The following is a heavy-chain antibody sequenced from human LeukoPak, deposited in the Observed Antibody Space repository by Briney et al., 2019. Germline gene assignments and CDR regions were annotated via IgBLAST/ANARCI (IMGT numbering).Heavy chain of an antibody. J-gene: IGHJ3*02. Sequence: GGSLRLSCAASGFTFSSYAMSWVRQAPGKGLEWVSAISGSGGSTYYADSVKGRFTISRDNSKNTLYLQMNSLRAEDTAVYYCAGAHYSSGWYEGAFDIWGQGTMVTVSS. CDR1: GFTFSSYA. CDR2: ISGSGGST. D-gene: IGHD6-19*01. V-gene: IGHV3-23*01. CDR3: AGAHYSSGWYEGAFDI.